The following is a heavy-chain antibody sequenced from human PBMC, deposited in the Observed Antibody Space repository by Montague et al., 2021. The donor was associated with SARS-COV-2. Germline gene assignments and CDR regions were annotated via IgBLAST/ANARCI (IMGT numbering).Heavy chain of an antibody. CDR1: GGSISSSSYY. J-gene: IGHJ5*02. CDR2: IHYSGST. D-gene: IGHD2-2*01. V-gene: IGHV4-39*01. Sequence: SETLSLTCTVSGGSISSSSYYWGWIRQPPGKGLEWIGSIHYSGSTYYNPSLKSRVIISVDTSKKHFSLKLSSATAADTAVYFCAAQSSGGYCSSSSCYVWFDPWGQGTLVTVSS. CDR3: AAQSSGGYCSSSSCYVWFDP.